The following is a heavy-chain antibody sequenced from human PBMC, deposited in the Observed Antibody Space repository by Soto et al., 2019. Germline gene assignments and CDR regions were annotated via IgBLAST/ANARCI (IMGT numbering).Heavy chain of an antibody. V-gene: IGHV4-39*01. Sequence: SETLSLTCTATGDSITSTDYYWGWIRQPPGKGLEWVASIYYSGSTYHNPSLKSRVTISVDTSKNQFSLKVTSVTAADTAVYYCARHWRTGYSTVFGVVMGWFDPWGQGTLVTVSS. D-gene: IGHD3-3*01. CDR3: ARHWRTGYSTVFGVVMGWFDP. J-gene: IGHJ5*02. CDR2: IYYSGST. CDR1: GDSITSTDYY.